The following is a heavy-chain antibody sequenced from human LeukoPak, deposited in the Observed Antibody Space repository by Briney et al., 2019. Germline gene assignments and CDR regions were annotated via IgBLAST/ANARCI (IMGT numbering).Heavy chain of an antibody. Sequence: SETLSLTCAVYGGSFSGYYWRWIRQPPGKGLEWVGEINHSGSTNYNPSLKSRVTISVDTSRNQFSLRLSSVTAADTAVYYCARRSRSHHRNWFDPWGQGTLVTVSS. CDR2: INHSGST. CDR1: GGSFSGYY. D-gene: IGHD1-14*01. V-gene: IGHV4-34*01. J-gene: IGHJ5*02. CDR3: ARRSRSHHRNWFDP.